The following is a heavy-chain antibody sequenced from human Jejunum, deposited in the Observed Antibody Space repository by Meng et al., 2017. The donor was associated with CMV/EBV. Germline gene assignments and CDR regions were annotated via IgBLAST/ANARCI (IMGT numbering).Heavy chain of an antibody. D-gene: IGHD1-26*01. CDR1: GGSISNPY. J-gene: IGHJ4*02. V-gene: IGHV4-4*07. CDR2: FYSSDTY. Sequence: QVQPPESGPGLVKPSETLSLTCPVSGGSISNPYWSWIRQSAGKGLEWIGRFYSSDTYNYHPSLNSRLTMSLDTSKNQFSLNLSSVTAADTAIYYCARGPGASTREGFDYWGLGTLVTVSS. CDR3: ARGPGASTREGFDY.